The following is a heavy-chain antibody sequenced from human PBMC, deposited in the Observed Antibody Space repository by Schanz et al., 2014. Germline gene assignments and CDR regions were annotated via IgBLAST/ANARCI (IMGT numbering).Heavy chain of an antibody. CDR3: AKVDRTRYYAMDV. J-gene: IGHJ6*02. CDR1: GGTFSSST. D-gene: IGHD3-9*01. CDR2: IIPILDKT. V-gene: IGHV1-69*08. Sequence: QVQLVQSGAEVKKPGSSVKVSCKASGGTFSSSTLTWVRQAPGQGLEWMGRIIPILDKTNYAQNFQGRVTMTRDTSTSTVYMEVSGLRSEDAAVYYCAKVDRTRYYAMDVWGQGTTVNVSS.